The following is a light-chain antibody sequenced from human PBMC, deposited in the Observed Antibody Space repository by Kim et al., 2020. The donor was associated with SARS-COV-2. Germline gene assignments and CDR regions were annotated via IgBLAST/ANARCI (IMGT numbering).Light chain of an antibody. V-gene: IGKV3-20*01. Sequence: EIVLTQSPGTLSLSPGERATLSCRASQSVSNNYLAWYQQKPGQAPRLLIYGASTRATGIPDRFSGGGSGTDFILTISRLEPEDFAVYYCQQDGKAPLTFGGGTKVDIK. CDR1: QSVSNNY. CDR2: GAS. CDR3: QQDGKAPLT. J-gene: IGKJ4*01.